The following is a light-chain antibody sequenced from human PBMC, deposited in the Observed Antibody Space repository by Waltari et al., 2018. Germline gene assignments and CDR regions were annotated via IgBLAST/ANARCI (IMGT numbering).Light chain of an antibody. Sequence: DIVFTQSPATLSLSPGDRATLCCKTKQTISSYLAWYQHKPGQSPRLLIYDASNRATGIPARFSGSGSGTDFTLTISSLEPEDFAVYYCQQRSKWPPTFGGGTKVEIK. J-gene: IGKJ4*01. V-gene: IGKV3-11*01. CDR1: QTISSY. CDR3: QQRSKWPPT. CDR2: DAS.